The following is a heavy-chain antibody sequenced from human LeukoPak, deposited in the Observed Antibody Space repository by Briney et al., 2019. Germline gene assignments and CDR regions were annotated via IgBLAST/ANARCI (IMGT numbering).Heavy chain of an antibody. J-gene: IGHJ6*03. D-gene: IGHD4-17*01. V-gene: IGHV1-69*13. Sequence: SVKVSCKASGGTFSSYAISWVRQAPGQGLEWMGGIIPIFGTANYAQKFQGRVTITADESTSTAYMELSSLRSEDTAVYYCARDYGDYGYYYCMDVWGKGTTVTVSS. CDR2: IIPIFGTA. CDR3: ARDYGDYGYYYCMDV. CDR1: GGTFSSYA.